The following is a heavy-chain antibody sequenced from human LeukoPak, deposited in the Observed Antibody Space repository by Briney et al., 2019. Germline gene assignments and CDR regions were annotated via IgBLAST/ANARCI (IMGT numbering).Heavy chain of an antibody. Sequence: GASVKVSCKASGGTFSSYAISWVRQAPGQGLEWMGGIIPIFGTANYAQKFQGRVTITADESTSTAYMELSSLRSEDTAVYYCASSVPAAKPLYYYYYMDVWGKGTTVTVSS. J-gene: IGHJ6*03. CDR1: GGTFSSYA. D-gene: IGHD2-2*01. CDR3: ASSVPAAKPLYYYYYMDV. V-gene: IGHV1-69*13. CDR2: IIPIFGTA.